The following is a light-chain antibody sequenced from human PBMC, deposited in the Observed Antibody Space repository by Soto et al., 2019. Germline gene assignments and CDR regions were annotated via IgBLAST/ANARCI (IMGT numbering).Light chain of an antibody. V-gene: IGKV1-33*01. Sequence: DIQMTQSPSSLSASVGDRVTITCQASQDISNYLNWYQQKPGKAPKLLIYDASNLETGVPSRFXGSGSGTDFTFTIISLQPEDIATYYCQQYDNLPPFTFGPGTKVDIK. CDR3: QQYDNLPPFT. CDR1: QDISNY. CDR2: DAS. J-gene: IGKJ3*01.